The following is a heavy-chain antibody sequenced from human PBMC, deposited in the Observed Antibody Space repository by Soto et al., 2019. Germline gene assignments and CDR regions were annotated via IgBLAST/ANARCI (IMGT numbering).Heavy chain of an antibody. Sequence: QVQLVESGGDVVQPGTSLRLSCVASGFTFSDYAMHWVRQAPGKGLEWVALISYDGSHKYYTDSVKGRFTISRDNSNNTLSLQMTSLRPEDSAIYYCADDSSGYVNYFDHWGQGTLVTVSS. J-gene: IGHJ4*02. CDR2: ISYDGSHK. D-gene: IGHD3-22*01. CDR1: GFTFSDYA. V-gene: IGHV3-30*04. CDR3: ADDSSGYVNYFDH.